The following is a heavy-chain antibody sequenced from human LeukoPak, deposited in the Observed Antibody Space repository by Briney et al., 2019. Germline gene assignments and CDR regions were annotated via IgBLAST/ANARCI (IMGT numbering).Heavy chain of an antibody. CDR1: GGSISSSSYY. D-gene: IGHD6-13*01. Sequence: SETLSLTCTVSGGSISSSSYYWSWIRQPAGKGLEWIGYIYYSGSTNYNPSLKSRVTISVDTSKNQFSLKLSSVTAADTAVYYCARDAAAAGQGLYYFDYWGQGTLVTVSS. J-gene: IGHJ4*02. CDR2: IYYSGST. V-gene: IGHV4-61*10. CDR3: ARDAAAAGQGLYYFDY.